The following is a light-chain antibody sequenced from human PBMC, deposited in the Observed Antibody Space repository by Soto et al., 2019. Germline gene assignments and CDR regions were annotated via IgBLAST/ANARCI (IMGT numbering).Light chain of an antibody. J-gene: IGLJ2*01. CDR3: ATWDGSLSVVV. Sequence: QAVLTQPPSASGTPGQRVTISCSGSSSNIGNNNVYWYQQFPGTAPKRLIYDNNQRPSGVPDRFSGSKSGTSASLAISGLRSDDEADYYCATWDGSLSVVVFGGGTKLTVL. CDR1: SSNIGNNN. CDR2: DNN. V-gene: IGLV1-47*02.